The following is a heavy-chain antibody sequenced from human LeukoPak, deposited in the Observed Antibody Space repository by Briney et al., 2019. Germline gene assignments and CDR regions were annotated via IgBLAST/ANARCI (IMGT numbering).Heavy chain of an antibody. D-gene: IGHD1-1*01. CDR3: ARGPPRGKYYYMDV. V-gene: IGHV3-13*01. CDR1: GFTFSSFD. CDR2: IGTASDT. J-gene: IGHJ6*03. Sequence: GGSLRLSCAASGFTFSSFDMHRVRQPTGQGLEWVSTIGTASDTYYPGSVEGRFTLSRDNAKDSLYLQMNSLTAGDTAVYYCARGPPRGKYYYMDVWGKGTTVTVSS.